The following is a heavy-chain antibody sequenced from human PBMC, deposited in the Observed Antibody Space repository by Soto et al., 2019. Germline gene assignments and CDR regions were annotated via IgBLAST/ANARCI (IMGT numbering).Heavy chain of an antibody. CDR3: AKDRESYYHPESFGS. D-gene: IGHD3-10*01. Sequence: VGSLRLSCVASGFTFENYGMTWVRQAPGKGLEWISSMSGSGGSTYYADSVKGRFTISRHNSESTLYLQMNSLRVEDTAIYYCAKDRESYYHPESFGSCGQRTLVTVSS. CDR2: MSGSGGST. V-gene: IGHV3-23*01. J-gene: IGHJ4*02. CDR1: GFTFENYG.